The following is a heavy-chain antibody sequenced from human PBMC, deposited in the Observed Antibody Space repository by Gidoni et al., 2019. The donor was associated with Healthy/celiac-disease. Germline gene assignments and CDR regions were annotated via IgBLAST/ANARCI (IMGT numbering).Heavy chain of an antibody. J-gene: IGHJ4*02. Sequence: QLQLQESGPGLVKPPETLSLTCTVPGGSISSRSYSWGWIRQPPGKVLECIESIYYSGSTYYNPSLKSLVTISVDTSKNQFSLKLSSVTAADTAVYYCARHGEIDYWGQGTLVTVSS. CDR1: GGSISSRSYS. V-gene: IGHV4-39*01. CDR2: IYYSGST. D-gene: IGHD4-17*01. CDR3: ARHGEIDY.